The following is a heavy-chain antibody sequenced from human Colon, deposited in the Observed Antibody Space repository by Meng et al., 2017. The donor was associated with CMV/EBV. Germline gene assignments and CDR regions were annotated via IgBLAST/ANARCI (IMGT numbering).Heavy chain of an antibody. J-gene: IGHJ4*02. CDR3: ARGIPDF. CDR1: GYPFTSNA. CDR2: MKPNSGDT. Sequence: SVKVACKASGYPFTSNAINWVRKATGQGLEWMGWMKPNSGDTGYAPNFQGRITMTRNTSINTAYMELRSLTNEDTAIYYCARGIPDFWGQGTLVTVSS. V-gene: IGHV1-8*01. D-gene: IGHD3/OR15-3a*01.